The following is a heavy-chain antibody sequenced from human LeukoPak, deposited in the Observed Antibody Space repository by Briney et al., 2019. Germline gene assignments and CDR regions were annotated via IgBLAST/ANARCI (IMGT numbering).Heavy chain of an antibody. Sequence: GASLRLSCAASGFTFSNYAMSWVRQAPGKGLEWVSAISDSGGNKYYADSVKGRFTISRDNSKNTLYLQMNSLRDEAAAVYYCAKWSDFDVFTSDYVLDFWGQGTLVTVSS. V-gene: IGHV3-23*01. CDR2: ISDSGGNK. CDR1: GFTFSNYA. J-gene: IGHJ4*02. CDR3: AKWSDFDVFTSDYVLDF. D-gene: IGHD3-9*01.